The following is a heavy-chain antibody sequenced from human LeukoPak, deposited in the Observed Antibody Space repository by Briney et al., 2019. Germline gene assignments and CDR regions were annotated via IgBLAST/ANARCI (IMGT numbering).Heavy chain of an antibody. V-gene: IGHV3-23*01. CDR1: GFSFSSYA. D-gene: IGHD4/OR15-4a*01. J-gene: IGHJ4*02. CDR3: AKDPGAFPYSFDS. CDR2: ISDSGHSP. Sequence: PGGSLRLSCAASGFSFSSYAMSWVRQAPGKGLECVSGISDSGHSPYYAASVRGRFTISRDNSKNTLYLQMSSLRAEDTAVYYCAKDPGAFPYSFDSWGQGTLVTVSS.